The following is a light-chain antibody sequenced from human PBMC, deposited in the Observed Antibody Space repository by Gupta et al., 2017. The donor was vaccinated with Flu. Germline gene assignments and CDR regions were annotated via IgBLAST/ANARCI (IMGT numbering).Light chain of an antibody. J-gene: IGKJ1*01. CDR3: QQDNNWPLA. Sequence: EIVMTQSPATLSVSPGERATLSCRASQSVSSNLAWYQQKPGQAPRLLIYGASTRATGIPARFSGSGSGTEFTLTISILHSEDFAVYYCQQDNNWPLAFGQGTKVEIK. CDR1: QSVSSN. V-gene: IGKV3-15*01. CDR2: GAS.